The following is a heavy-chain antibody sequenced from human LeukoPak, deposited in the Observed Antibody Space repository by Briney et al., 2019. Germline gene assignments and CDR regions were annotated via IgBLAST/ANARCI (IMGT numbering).Heavy chain of an antibody. J-gene: IGHJ4*02. CDR1: GFTISDYW. CDR2: IKQDGSEK. D-gene: IGHD6-19*01. V-gene: IGHV3-7*01. Sequence: GGSLRLSCAGSGFTISDYWMSWVRQAPGKGLEWVANIKQDGSEKYYVDSVKGRFTISRDNAKNSLYLQMNSLRAEDTAVYYCARVSSGWYYWGQGTLVTVSS. CDR3: ARVSSGWYY.